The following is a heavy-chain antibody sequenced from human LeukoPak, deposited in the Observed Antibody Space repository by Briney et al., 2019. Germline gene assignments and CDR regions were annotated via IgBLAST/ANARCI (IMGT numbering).Heavy chain of an antibody. CDR1: GGSISTYY. CDR3: ARSPHNSAWYEKWFDP. V-gene: IGHV4-4*08. J-gene: IGHJ5*02. Sequence: SETLSLTCTVSGGSISTYYWSWIRQSPGKGLEWISDISASGGTNYNPSLESRVTVSIDSSKNQFSLKLSSVTAADTAVFYCARSPHNSAWYEKWFDPWGQGTLVTVSS. CDR2: ISASGGT. D-gene: IGHD6-19*01.